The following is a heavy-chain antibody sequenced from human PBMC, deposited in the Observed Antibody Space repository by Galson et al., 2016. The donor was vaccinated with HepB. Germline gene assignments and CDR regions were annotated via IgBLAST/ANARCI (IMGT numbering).Heavy chain of an antibody. CDR2: ITDNGST. Sequence: SETLSLTCSVSGGSISRYSWSWIRQPPGKGLEWIAYITDNGSTEYNPSLKSRVTISVDTPNNQFSLRLSSVTAADTARYYCARDIGVAHYYYYGMDLWGQGTTVTVSS. V-gene: IGHV4-59*01. CDR1: GGSISRYS. J-gene: IGHJ6*02. CDR3: ARDIGVAHYYYYGMDL. D-gene: IGHD1-26*01.